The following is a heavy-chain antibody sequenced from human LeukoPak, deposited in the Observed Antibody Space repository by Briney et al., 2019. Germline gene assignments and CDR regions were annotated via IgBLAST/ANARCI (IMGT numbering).Heavy chain of an antibody. CDR3: ARDRGPRGSAMDV. Sequence: PGGSLRLSCAASGVTFSSYCMHWVRQAPGRGLEWGAVIWYDGSNKYYADSVKGRFTIPTHNSKNTLYLQMNSLRAEDTAVYYCARDRGPRGSAMDVWGQGTTVTVSS. J-gene: IGHJ6*02. V-gene: IGHV3-33*01. CDR2: IWYDGSNK. CDR1: GVTFSSYC. D-gene: IGHD3-10*01.